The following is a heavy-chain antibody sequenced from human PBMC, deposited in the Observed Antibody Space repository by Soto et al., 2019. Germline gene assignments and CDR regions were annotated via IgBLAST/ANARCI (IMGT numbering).Heavy chain of an antibody. CDR2: IYYSGST. J-gene: IGHJ4*02. D-gene: IGHD2-2*01. Sequence: SETLSLTCTVSGGSISSSSYYWGWIRQPPGKGLEWIGSIYYSGSTYYNPSLKSRVTISVDTSKNQFSLKLSSVTAADTAVYYCARQMFRQLPPFVYWGQGTLVTVSS. CDR1: GGSISSSSYY. V-gene: IGHV4-39*01. CDR3: ARQMFRQLPPFVY.